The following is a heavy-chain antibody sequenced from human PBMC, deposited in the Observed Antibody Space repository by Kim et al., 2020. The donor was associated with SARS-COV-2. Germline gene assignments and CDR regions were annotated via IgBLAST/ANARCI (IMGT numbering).Heavy chain of an antibody. CDR3: ARAPITMIVVGAFDY. CDR2: IYYSGST. J-gene: IGHJ4*02. Sequence: SETLSLTCTVSGGSISSGGYYWSWIRQHPGKGLEWIGYIYYSGSTYYNPSLKSRVTISVDTSKNQFSLKLSSVTAADTAVYYCARAPITMIVVGAFDYWGQGTQVTVSS. CDR1: GGSISSGGYY. V-gene: IGHV4-31*03. D-gene: IGHD3-22*01.